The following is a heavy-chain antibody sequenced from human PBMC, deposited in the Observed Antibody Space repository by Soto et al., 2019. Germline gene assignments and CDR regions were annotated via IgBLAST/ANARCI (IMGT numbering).Heavy chain of an antibody. CDR3: AKSPGMDIVATINAFDI. J-gene: IGHJ3*02. CDR2: ISWNSGSI. Sequence: GGSLRLSCAASGFTFDDYAMHWVRQAPGKGLEWVSGISWNSGSIGYADSVKGRFTISRDNAKNSLYLQMNSLRAEDTALYYCAKSPGMDIVATINAFDIWGQGTMVTVSS. V-gene: IGHV3-9*01. D-gene: IGHD5-12*01. CDR1: GFTFDDYA.